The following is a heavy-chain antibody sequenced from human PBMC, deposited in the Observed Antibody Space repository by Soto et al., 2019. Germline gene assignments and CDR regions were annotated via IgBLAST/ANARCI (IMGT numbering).Heavy chain of an antibody. V-gene: IGHV4-4*02. D-gene: IGHD3-22*01. Sequence: SETLSLTCDVSGVSLSSGNCWSWVRQAPEKGLEWIGEVYYDGSVNYYPSFERRVTISVDRSKNQFSLRLSSVTAADTAKYYCARLVYDSRLNYLYFDYWGPGTLVNVSS. CDR3: ARLVYDSRLNYLYFDY. J-gene: IGHJ4*02. CDR2: VYYDGSV. CDR1: GVSLSSGNC.